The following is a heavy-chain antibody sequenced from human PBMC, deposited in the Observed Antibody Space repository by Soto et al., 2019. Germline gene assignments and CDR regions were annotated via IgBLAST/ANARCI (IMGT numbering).Heavy chain of an antibody. V-gene: IGHV3-23*01. CDR1: VFTCSSYA. J-gene: IGHJ4*02. CDR2: ISGSGGST. Sequence: GALRLSCAASVFTCSSYAMSWVRQAPGKGLEWVSAISGSGGSTYYADSVKGRFTISRDNSKNTLYLQMNSLRAEDTAVYYCAKTSEEKWLLFDYWGQGTLVTAPQ. D-gene: IGHD3-22*01. CDR3: AKTSEEKWLLFDY.